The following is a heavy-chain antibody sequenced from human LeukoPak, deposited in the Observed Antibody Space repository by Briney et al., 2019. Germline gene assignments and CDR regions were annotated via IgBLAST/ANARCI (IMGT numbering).Heavy chain of an antibody. CDR2: INHSGST. V-gene: IGHV4-34*01. CDR1: GGSFSGYY. CDR3: ARGAQTYYDKAPVDY. Sequence: SETLSLTCAVYGGSFSGYYWSWIRQPPGKGLEWIGEINHSGSTNYNPSLKSRVTISVDTSKSQFSLKLHSMTAADTAVYYCARGAQTYYDKAPVDYWGQGTLVTVSS. J-gene: IGHJ4*02. D-gene: IGHD3-22*01.